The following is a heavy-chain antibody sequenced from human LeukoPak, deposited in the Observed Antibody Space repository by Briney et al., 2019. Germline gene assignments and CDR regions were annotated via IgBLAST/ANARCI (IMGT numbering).Heavy chain of an antibody. Sequence: GGSLRLSCVASGLAFSSYSMHWVHQAPGKGLEWVGVISYDGSDEYYTDSVKGRFTISRDNSKNTVYLQMNSLRADDTAVYYCARDFTPEWFDIHWGQGTLVTVS. CDR1: GLAFSSYS. CDR3: ARDFTPEWFDIH. V-gene: IGHV3-30*04. D-gene: IGHD3-3*01. J-gene: IGHJ4*02. CDR2: ISYDGSDE.